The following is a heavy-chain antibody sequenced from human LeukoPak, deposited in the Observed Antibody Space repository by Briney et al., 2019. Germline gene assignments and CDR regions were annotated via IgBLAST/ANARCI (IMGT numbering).Heavy chain of an antibody. D-gene: IGHD3-10*01. Sequence: PSETLSLTCTVSGGSINNYYWSWIRQPPGKGLEWIGYIYYSGNTNYNPSLKSRVTISVDTSKNQFSLKLNSVTAADTAVYYCARHYGSGRPYFDYWGQGTLVTVSS. CDR2: IYYSGNT. CDR3: ARHYGSGRPYFDY. J-gene: IGHJ4*02. V-gene: IGHV4-59*08. CDR1: GGSINNYY.